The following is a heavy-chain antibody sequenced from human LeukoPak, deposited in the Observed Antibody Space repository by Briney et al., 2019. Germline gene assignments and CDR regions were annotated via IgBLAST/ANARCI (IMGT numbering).Heavy chain of an antibody. Sequence: GGSLRLSCAAPGFTFSSYWMSWVRQAPGKGLEWVANIKQDRSEKYYVDSVKGRFTISRDNAKNSLYLQMNSLRAEDTAVYYCASYGFGQYGMDVWGQGTTVTVSS. D-gene: IGHD3-10*01. CDR2: IKQDRSEK. J-gene: IGHJ6*02. CDR3: ASYGFGQYGMDV. CDR1: GFTFSSYW. V-gene: IGHV3-7*01.